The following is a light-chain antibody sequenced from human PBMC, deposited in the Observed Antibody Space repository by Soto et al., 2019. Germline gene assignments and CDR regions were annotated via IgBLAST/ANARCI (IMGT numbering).Light chain of an antibody. CDR1: QGIRND. CDR2: AAS. Sequence: DVQMTQSISCLSASVGDRVTITCWASQGIRNDLGWYQQKPGKPPKRLIYAASSLHSGVPSRFRGRFVWTEVTLTISNLQPEDVSTYYCQHYNSYSETFCQGTKVDIK. CDR3: QHYNSYSET. J-gene: IGKJ1*01. V-gene: IGKV1-17*02.